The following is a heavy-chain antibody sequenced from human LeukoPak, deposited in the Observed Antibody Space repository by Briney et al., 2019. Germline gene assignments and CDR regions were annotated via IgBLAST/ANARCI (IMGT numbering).Heavy chain of an antibody. D-gene: IGHD2-2*01. V-gene: IGHV1-2*02. Sequence: ASVKVSCKASGYTFTGYYMHWVRQAPGQGLEWMGWINPNSGGTNYAQKFQGRVTMTRDTSVSTAYMELSRLRSDDTAVYYCARLADIVVVPAAIPYMDVWGKGTTVTVSS. CDR3: ARLADIVVVPAAIPYMDV. CDR2: INPNSGGT. J-gene: IGHJ6*03. CDR1: GYTFTGYY.